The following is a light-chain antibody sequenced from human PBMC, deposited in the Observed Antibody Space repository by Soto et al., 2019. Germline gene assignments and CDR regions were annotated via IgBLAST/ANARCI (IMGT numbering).Light chain of an antibody. J-gene: IGKJ5*01. V-gene: IGKV3-15*01. CDR3: QRYNSWPPIT. CDR1: RSVRTK. CDR2: GAS. Sequence: EIVMTQSPDTLYVSPGEGSSLSCRSSRSVRTKLAWYQQKAGQAPRLLIYGASTRATGIPDRFSGSGSGTEFTLTISSLQSEDFAVYYCQRYNSWPPITFGQGTRLEIK.